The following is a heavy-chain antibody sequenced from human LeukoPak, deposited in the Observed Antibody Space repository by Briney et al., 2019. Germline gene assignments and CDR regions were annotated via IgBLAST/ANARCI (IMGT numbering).Heavy chain of an antibody. CDR3: ARGGSYDNWFDP. J-gene: IGHJ5*02. Sequence: PPGGSLRPSCAASGFTVSSNYMSWVRQAPGKGLEWVSVIYSGGSTYYADSVKGRFTISRDNSKNTLYLQMNSLRAEDTAVYYCARGGSYDNWFDPWGQGTLVTVSS. V-gene: IGHV3-66*02. CDR2: IYSGGST. CDR1: GFTVSSNY. D-gene: IGHD5-12*01.